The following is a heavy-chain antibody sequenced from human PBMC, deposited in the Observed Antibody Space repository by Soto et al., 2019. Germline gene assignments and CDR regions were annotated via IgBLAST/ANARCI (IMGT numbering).Heavy chain of an antibody. CDR1: GFTFSSYG. CDR3: ARDQGRGYSYGFDY. J-gene: IGHJ4*02. V-gene: IGHV3-33*01. CDR2: IWYDGSNK. Sequence: QVQLVESGGGVVQPGRSLRLSCAASGFTFSSYGMHWVRQAPGKGLEWVAVIWYDGSNKYYADSVKGRFTIFRDNSKNTLYLQMNSLRAEDTAVYYCARDQGRGYSYGFDYWGQGTLVTVSS. D-gene: IGHD5-18*01.